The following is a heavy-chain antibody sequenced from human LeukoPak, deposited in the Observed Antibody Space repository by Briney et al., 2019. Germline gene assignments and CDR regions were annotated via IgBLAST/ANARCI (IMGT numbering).Heavy chain of an antibody. J-gene: IGHJ3*02. CDR3: AGYCSSTSCYSDAFDI. V-gene: IGHV4-59*01. CDR2: IYYSGST. CDR1: GGSISSYY. Sequence: KASETLSLTCTVSGGSISSYYWSWIRQPPGKGLEWIGYIYYSGSTNYNPSLKSRVTMSVDTSKNQFSLKLSSVTAADTAVYYCAGYCSSTSCYSDAFDIWGQGTMVTVSS. D-gene: IGHD2-2*03.